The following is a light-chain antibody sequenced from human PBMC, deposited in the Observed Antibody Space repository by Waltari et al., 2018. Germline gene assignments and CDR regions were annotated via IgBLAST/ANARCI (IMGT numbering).Light chain of an antibody. V-gene: IGKV2-30*02. CDR2: KVS. CDR3: MQGTHFPWT. J-gene: IGKJ1*01. Sequence: DVVMTQSPLSLPITPGQPASMTCRSSQSLLHSNGNTYLSWFLQKPGQPPRRLIYKVSNRDSGVPDRFSGSGAGTDFTLKISRVEAEDVGVYYCMQGTHFPWTFDQGTKVEIK. CDR1: QSLLHSNGNTY.